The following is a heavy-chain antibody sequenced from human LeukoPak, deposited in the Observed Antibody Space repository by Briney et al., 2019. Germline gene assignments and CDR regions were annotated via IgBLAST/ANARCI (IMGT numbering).Heavy chain of an antibody. CDR3: ARDAVLTYYDSSGFYGMAV. J-gene: IGHJ6*02. D-gene: IGHD3-22*01. CDR1: GFTFSSYS. Sequence: GGSLRLSCAASGFTFSSYSMNWVRQAPGKGLEWVSSISSSSSYIYYADSVKGRFTISRDNAKNSLYLQMNSLRAEDTAVYYCARDAVLTYYDSSGFYGMAVWGQGTTVTVSS. CDR2: ISSSSSYI. V-gene: IGHV3-21*01.